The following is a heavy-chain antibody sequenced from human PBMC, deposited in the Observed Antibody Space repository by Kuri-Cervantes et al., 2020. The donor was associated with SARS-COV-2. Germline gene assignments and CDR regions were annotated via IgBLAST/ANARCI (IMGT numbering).Heavy chain of an antibody. CDR3: AGPNYDFWSGYYTGNYYYYMDV. Sequence: ESLKISCAVYGGSFSGYYWSWIRQPPGKGLEWIGSIYYSGSTYYNPSLKSRVTISVDRSKNQFSLKLSSVTAADTAVYYCAGPNYDFWSGYYTGNYYYYMDVWGKGTTVTVSS. D-gene: IGHD3-3*01. CDR2: IYYSGST. V-gene: IGHV4-34*01. J-gene: IGHJ6*03. CDR1: GGSFSGYY.